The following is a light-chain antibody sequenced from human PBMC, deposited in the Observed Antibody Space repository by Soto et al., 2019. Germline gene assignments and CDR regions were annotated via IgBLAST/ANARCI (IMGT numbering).Light chain of an antibody. CDR3: QQYDSYSPYT. Sequence: DIQMTQFPPTLSASIGDRVTITCRASQTISSSLARYQQKPGKAPKLLIYKASTLETGVPSRFSGSGSGTEFTLTISSLQPDDFATYYCQQYDSYSPYTFGQGTRLELK. CDR2: KAS. V-gene: IGKV1-5*03. J-gene: IGKJ2*01. CDR1: QTISSS.